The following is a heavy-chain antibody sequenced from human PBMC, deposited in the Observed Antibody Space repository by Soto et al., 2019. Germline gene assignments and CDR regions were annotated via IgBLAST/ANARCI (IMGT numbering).Heavy chain of an antibody. V-gene: IGHV4-61*03. CDR2: IYFTGRT. CDR1: GDSVSSGSHH. J-gene: IGHJ3*01. Sequence: QVQLQESGPGLVRPSETLSLTCTVAGDSVSSGSHHWNWIRQAPGKGLVWIGSIYFTGRTNHNPSLKSRVTISVDTSKNHLSLNLTSVTAADTAVYYCARDRVAIGGRVYAFDLWGQGTMVTVSS. CDR3: ARDRVAIGGRVYAFDL. D-gene: IGHD2-21*01.